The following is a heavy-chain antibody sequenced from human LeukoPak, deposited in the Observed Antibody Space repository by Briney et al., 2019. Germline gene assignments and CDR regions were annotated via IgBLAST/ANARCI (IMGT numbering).Heavy chain of an antibody. D-gene: IGHD4-23*01. Sequence: SETLSLTCTVSGGSLSSYYWSWIRQSAGKGLEWIGRIYSSGSTNYNPSLKSRVTMSLDTSKNQFSLKLSSVTAADTAVYYCARGLPGGNPFDYWGQGALVTVSS. CDR2: IYSSGST. J-gene: IGHJ4*02. CDR1: GGSLSSYY. V-gene: IGHV4-4*07. CDR3: ARGLPGGNPFDY.